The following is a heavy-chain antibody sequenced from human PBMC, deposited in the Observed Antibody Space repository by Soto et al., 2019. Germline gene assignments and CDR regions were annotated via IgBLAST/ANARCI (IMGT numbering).Heavy chain of an antibody. CDR3: ARIIVATSPFMDV. V-gene: IGHV4-39*01. CDR2: IYYSGST. D-gene: IGHD5-12*01. CDR1: GGSISSSSYY. J-gene: IGHJ6*03. Sequence: PSETLSLTCTVSGGSISSSSYYWGGIRQPPGKGLEWIGSIYYSGSTYYNPSLKSRVTISVDTSKNQFSLKLSSVTAADTAVYYCARIIVATSPFMDVWGKGTTVTVSS.